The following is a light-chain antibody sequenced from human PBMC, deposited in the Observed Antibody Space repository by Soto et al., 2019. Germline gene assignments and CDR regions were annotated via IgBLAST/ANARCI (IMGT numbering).Light chain of an antibody. CDR3: QQYNSYLA. Sequence: IQMTQSPSTLSASVGDRVTITCRASQSISSWLAWYQQKPGKAPKLLIYDASSLESGVPSRFSGSGSGTEFTLTISSLQPDDFATYYCQQYNSYLAFGQGTRLEI. CDR1: QSISSW. CDR2: DAS. J-gene: IGKJ5*01. V-gene: IGKV1-5*01.